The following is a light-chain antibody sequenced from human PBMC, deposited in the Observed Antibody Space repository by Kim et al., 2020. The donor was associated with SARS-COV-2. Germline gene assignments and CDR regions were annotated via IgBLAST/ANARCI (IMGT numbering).Light chain of an antibody. CDR2: LAS. J-gene: IGKJ2*03. Sequence: SVPPGERVTLSFMSYDTVGNKLAWYPHKPGQAPMLLIFLASSRATGVPARFSGSGSGTDFTLTISSLQSDYFAVYYCQQYNNWPYSFGQGTKLEI. CDR1: DTVGNK. CDR3: QQYNNWPYS. V-gene: IGKV3-15*01.